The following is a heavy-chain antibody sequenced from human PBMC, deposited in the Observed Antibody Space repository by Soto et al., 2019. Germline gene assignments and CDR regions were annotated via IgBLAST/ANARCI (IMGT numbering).Heavy chain of an antibody. V-gene: IGHV5-10-1*01. D-gene: IGHD6-19*01. CDR2: IDPSDSYT. J-gene: IGHJ6*02. CDR1: GYSFTSYW. Sequence: GESLKISCKGSGYSFTSYWISWVRQMPGKGLEWMGRIDPSDSYTNYSPSLQGHVTISADKSISTAYLQWSSLKASDTAMYYCARGRIAVAGTDYGMDVWGQGTTVTVSS. CDR3: ARGRIAVAGTDYGMDV.